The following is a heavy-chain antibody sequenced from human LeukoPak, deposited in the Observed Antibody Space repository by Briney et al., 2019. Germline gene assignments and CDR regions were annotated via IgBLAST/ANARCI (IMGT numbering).Heavy chain of an antibody. Sequence: PGGSLRLSCAASGFTFSSYWMSWVRQAPGKGLEWVANIKQDGSEKYYVDSVKGRFTISRDNANNSLYLQMNSLTAVDTAVFYCARVGSRGYYFDYWGQGTLVSVSS. V-gene: IGHV3-7*02. J-gene: IGHJ4*02. CDR3: ARVGSRGYYFDY. D-gene: IGHD1-26*01. CDR2: IKQDGSEK. CDR1: GFTFSSYW.